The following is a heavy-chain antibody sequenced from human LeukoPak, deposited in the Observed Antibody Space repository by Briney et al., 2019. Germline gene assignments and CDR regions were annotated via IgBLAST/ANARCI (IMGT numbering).Heavy chain of an antibody. CDR2: ISAYNGNT. J-gene: IGHJ6*02. CDR3: ARDTPTVYDILTGPDGSYYYYYGMDV. CDR1: GYTFTSYG. V-gene: IGHV1-18*01. D-gene: IGHD3-9*01. Sequence: GASVTVSCKASGYTFTSYGISWVRQAPGQGREWMGWISAYNGNTNYAQKLQGRVTMTTDTSTSTAYMELRSLRSDDTAVYYCARDTPTVYDILTGPDGSYYYYYGMDVWGQGTTVTVSS.